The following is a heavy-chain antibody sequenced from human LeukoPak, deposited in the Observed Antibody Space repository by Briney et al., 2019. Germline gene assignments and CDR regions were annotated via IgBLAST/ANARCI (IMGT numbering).Heavy chain of an antibody. CDR2: ITPMFGTA. J-gene: IGHJ4*02. V-gene: IGHV1-69*13. D-gene: IGHD4-23*01. CDR1: GGTFSSYD. CDR3: ARGWLAESTVVTPYNY. Sequence: SVTVSCKASGGTFSSYDISWVRQAPGQGLEWMGGITPMFGTAKYAQKFQGRVTITAVESMSTAYMELSSLRSEDTAVYYCARGWLAESTVVTPYNYWGQGTLVTVSS.